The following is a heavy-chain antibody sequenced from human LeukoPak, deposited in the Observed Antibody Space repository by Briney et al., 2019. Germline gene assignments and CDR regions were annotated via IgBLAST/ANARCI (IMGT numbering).Heavy chain of an antibody. CDR2: IYYSGST. J-gene: IGHJ4*02. CDR3: ARIDPNENAAMGY. Sequence: PSETLSLTCTVSGGSISSYYWSWIRQPPGKGLEWIGYIYYSGSTNYNPSLKSRVTISVDTSKNQFSLKLNSVTAGDTAVYYCARIDPNENAAMGYWGQGTLVTVSS. V-gene: IGHV4-59*01. CDR1: GGSISSYY. D-gene: IGHD1-1*01.